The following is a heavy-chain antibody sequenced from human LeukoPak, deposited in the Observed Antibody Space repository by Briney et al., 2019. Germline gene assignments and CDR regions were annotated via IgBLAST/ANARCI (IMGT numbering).Heavy chain of an antibody. J-gene: IGHJ5*02. D-gene: IGHD4-23*01. V-gene: IGHV3-74*01. CDR1: GFTLSSYW. CDR3: ASGLHYGGNSTRANWFDP. Sequence: QPGGSLRLSCAASGFTLSSYWMHWVRQAPGKGLVWVSRINTDGSSTSYADSVKGRFTISRDNAKNTLYLQMNSLRAEDTAVYYCASGLHYGGNSTRANWFDPWGQGTLVTVSS. CDR2: INTDGSST.